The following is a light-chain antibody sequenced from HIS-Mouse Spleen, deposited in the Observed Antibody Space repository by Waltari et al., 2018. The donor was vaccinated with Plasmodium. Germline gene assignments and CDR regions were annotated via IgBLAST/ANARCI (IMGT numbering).Light chain of an antibody. Sequence: QSALTQPASVSGSPGQSLTISCTATSSDVGGYNYVSWYQQHPGKAPKPMIYDVSNRPSGVSNRFSGSKSGNTASLTISGLQAEDEADYYCSSYTSSSTLNYVFGTGTKVTVL. V-gene: IGLV2-14*03. CDR2: DVS. CDR3: SSYTSSSTLNYV. CDR1: SSDVGGYNY. J-gene: IGLJ1*01.